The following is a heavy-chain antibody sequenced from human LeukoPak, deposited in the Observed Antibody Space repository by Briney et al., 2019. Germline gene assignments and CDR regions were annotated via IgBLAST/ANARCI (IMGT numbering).Heavy chain of an antibody. CDR2: MNPNSGNT. CDR3: ARVEGPRIFDY. J-gene: IGHJ4*02. D-gene: IGHD1-14*01. Sequence: ASVRVSCKASGYTLTSYDINWARQATGQGLEWMGWMNPNSGNTGYAQKFQGRVTMTRNTSLSTAYMELSSLRSEDTAVYYCARVEGPRIFDYWGQGTLVTVSS. V-gene: IGHV1-8*01. CDR1: GYTLTSYD.